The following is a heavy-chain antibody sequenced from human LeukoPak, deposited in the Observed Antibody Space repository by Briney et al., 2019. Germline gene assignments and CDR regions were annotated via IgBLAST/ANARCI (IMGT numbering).Heavy chain of an antibody. V-gene: IGHV3-23*01. J-gene: IGHJ4*02. CDR2: ISGSGRISGSGSRI. CDR3: VKDYCTSSSCSLPAY. D-gene: IGHD2-15*01. CDR1: GFTFTPYA. Sequence: PGGSLRLSCAASGFTFTPYAIACVRQAPGKGLEWVSGISGSGRISGSGSRIYYADSVKGRFTISRDNSNNTLYLHMNSLRADDTAIYYCVKDYCTSSSCSLPAYWGQGTLVTVSS.